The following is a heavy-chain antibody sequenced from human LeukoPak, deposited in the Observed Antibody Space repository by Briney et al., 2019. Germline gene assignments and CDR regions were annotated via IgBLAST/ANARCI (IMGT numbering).Heavy chain of an antibody. J-gene: IGHJ4*02. CDR3: ASGDEAGYSSGWYAY. Sequence: ASVKVSCKASGYTFTSYGISCVRQAPGQGLEWMGWISAYNGNTDYAQKLQGRVTMTTDTSTRTAYMELRSLRSDDTAVYYCASGDEAGYSSGWYAYWGQGTLVTVSS. CDR2: ISAYNGNT. V-gene: IGHV1-18*01. CDR1: GYTFTSYG. D-gene: IGHD6-19*01.